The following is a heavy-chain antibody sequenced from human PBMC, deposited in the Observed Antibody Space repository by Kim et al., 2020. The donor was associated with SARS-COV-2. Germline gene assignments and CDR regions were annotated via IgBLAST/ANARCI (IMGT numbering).Heavy chain of an antibody. D-gene: IGHD5-12*01. CDR3: ARDRGWLQLPRWIDY. Sequence: GGSLRLSCAASGFTFSDYYMSWVRQAPGKGLEWLSYITSSSGTIHYADSVKGRFTISRDNAKNSLYLQMSSLRDEDTAIYYCARDRGWLQLPRWIDYWGQGTLVTVSS. CDR2: ITSSSGTI. CDR1: GFTFSDYY. V-gene: IGHV3-48*02. J-gene: IGHJ4*02.